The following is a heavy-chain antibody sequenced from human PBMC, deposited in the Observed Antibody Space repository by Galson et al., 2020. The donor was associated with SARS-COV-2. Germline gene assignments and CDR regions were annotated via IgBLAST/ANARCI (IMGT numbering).Heavy chain of an antibody. V-gene: IGHV3-23*01. CDR3: AKDSSLPFDY. J-gene: IGHJ4*02. Sequence: ESLKTSCAASGFPFSDPAMTWVRQAPGKGLEWVSSISAIGADRDTYYADSVKGRFTISRDDSKNTVYLQMNSLRVEDTAIYYCAKDSSLPFDYWGQGTLVTVSS. CDR2: ISAIGADRDT. D-gene: IGHD2-2*01. CDR1: GFPFSDPA.